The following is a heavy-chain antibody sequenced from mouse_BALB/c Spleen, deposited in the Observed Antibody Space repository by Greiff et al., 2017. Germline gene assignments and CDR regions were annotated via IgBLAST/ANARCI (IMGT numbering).Heavy chain of an antibody. Sequence: EVHLVESGGGLVQPGGSRKLSCAASGFTFSSFGMHWVRQAPEKGLEWVAYISSGSSTIYYADTVKGRFTISRDNPKNTLFLQMTSLRSEDTAMYYCARDLYYAMDYWGQGTSVTVSS. V-gene: IGHV5-17*02. CDR3: ARDLYYAMDY. CDR2: ISSGSSTI. CDR1: GFTFSSFG. J-gene: IGHJ4*01.